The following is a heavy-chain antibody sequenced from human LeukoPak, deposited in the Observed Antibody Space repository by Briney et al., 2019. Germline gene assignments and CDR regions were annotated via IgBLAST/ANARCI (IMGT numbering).Heavy chain of an antibody. CDR1: GYSFTSYW. V-gene: IGHV5-51*01. D-gene: IGHD3-22*01. CDR2: IYPGESDT. J-gene: IGHJ4*02. CDR3: AREGDSSGYHFDY. Sequence: GESQKISCKGSGYSFTSYWIGWVRQMPGKGLEWMGIIYPGESDTRYSPSFQGQVTISADKSISTGYLQWSSLKASDTAMYYCAREGDSSGYHFDYWGQGTLVTVSS.